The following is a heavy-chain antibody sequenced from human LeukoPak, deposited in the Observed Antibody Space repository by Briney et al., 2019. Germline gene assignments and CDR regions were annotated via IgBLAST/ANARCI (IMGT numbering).Heavy chain of an antibody. CDR3: ARDCGGSCYSGELYFDY. D-gene: IGHD2-15*01. CDR1: GFTVSSNY. J-gene: IGHJ4*02. CDR2: ISYDGSNK. Sequence: GGSLRLSCAASGFTVSSNYMSWVRQAPGKGLEWVALISYDGSNKNYADSVKGRLTISRDISKNTLYVQMNSLRAEDTAVYYCARDCGGSCYSGELYFDYWGQGTLVTVSS. V-gene: IGHV3-30*03.